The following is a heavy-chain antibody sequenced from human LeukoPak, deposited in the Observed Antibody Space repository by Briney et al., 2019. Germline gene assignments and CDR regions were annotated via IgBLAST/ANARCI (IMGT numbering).Heavy chain of an antibody. J-gene: IGHJ2*01. CDR2: IYTSGST. D-gene: IGHD6-13*01. CDR3: ARQFPGIAAAAHWYFDL. Sequence: PSETLSLTCTVSGGSISSYYWSWIRQPAGKGLEWIGRIYTSGSTNYNPSLKSRVTMSVDTSKNQFSLKLSSVTAADTAVCYCARQFPGIAAAAHWYFDLWGRGTLVTVSS. V-gene: IGHV4-4*07. CDR1: GGSISSYY.